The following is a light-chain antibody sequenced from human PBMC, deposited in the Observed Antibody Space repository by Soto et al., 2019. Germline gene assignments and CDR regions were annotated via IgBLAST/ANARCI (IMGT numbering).Light chain of an antibody. CDR1: SSNIGAGFD. J-gene: IGLJ1*01. CDR2: GNN. V-gene: IGLV1-40*01. Sequence: QSVLTQSPSVSGAPGQTVSISCTGTSSNIGAGFDVHWYQQLPATAPTLLIYGNNNRPSGVPDRFSGSKSGPSASLAITGLQAEDEADYYCQSYDTSLSGGSVFGTGTKLTVL. CDR3: QSYDTSLSGGSV.